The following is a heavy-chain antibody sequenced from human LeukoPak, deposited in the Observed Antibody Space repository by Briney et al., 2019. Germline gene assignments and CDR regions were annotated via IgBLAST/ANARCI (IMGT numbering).Heavy chain of an antibody. Sequence: SETLSLTCAVYGGSFSGYYWSWIRQPPGKGLEWIGEINHSGSTNYNPSLKSRVTISVDTSKNQFSLKLSSVTAADTAVYYCARQVVPAAGWFDPWGQGTLVTVSS. V-gene: IGHV4-34*01. CDR2: INHSGST. D-gene: IGHD2-2*01. CDR1: GGSFSGYY. J-gene: IGHJ5*02. CDR3: ARQVVPAAGWFDP.